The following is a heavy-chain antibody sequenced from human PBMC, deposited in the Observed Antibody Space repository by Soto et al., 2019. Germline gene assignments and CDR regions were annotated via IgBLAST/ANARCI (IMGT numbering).Heavy chain of an antibody. CDR2: ISYDGSNK. J-gene: IGHJ6*02. CDR3: ARDQVVVVAATPTIYYYYGMDV. V-gene: IGHV3-30-3*01. CDR1: VFTCSSYA. D-gene: IGHD2-15*01. Sequence: GSLRLSCAASVFTCSSYAMHWVRQAPGKGLEWVAVISYDGSNKYYADSVKGRFTISRDNSKNTLYLQMNSLRAEDTAVYYCARDQVVVVAATPTIYYYYGMDVWGQGTTVTVSS.